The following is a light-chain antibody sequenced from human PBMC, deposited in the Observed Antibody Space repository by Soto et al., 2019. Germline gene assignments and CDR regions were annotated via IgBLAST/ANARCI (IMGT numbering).Light chain of an antibody. CDR3: QQYNGYWT. CDR1: QSISGS. Sequence: DIQMTQSPSTLSASVGDRVTITCRASQSISGSLAWYQQKPGKAPKLLIYEASNLKSGVPSRFSGSGSGTEYTLTISNLQPDESASYYCQQYNGYWTFGQGTRVEIK. CDR2: EAS. J-gene: IGKJ1*01. V-gene: IGKV1-5*03.